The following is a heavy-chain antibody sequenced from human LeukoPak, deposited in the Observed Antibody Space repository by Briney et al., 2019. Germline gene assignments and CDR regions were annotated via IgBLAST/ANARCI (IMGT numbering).Heavy chain of an antibody. D-gene: IGHD3-22*01. CDR1: GFTFSSYA. V-gene: IGHV3-23*01. Sequence: GASLRLSCAASGFTFSSYAMSWVGQAPGKGLEWVSAISGSGGSTYYADSVKGRFTISRDNSKNTLYLQMNSLRAEDTAVYYCAKDPTLAYYDSSGYPVRYFDYWGQGTLVTVSS. CDR2: ISGSGGST. J-gene: IGHJ4*02. CDR3: AKDPTLAYYDSSGYPVRYFDY.